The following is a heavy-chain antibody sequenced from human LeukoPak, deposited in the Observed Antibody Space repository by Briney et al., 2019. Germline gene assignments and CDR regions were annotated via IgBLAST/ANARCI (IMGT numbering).Heavy chain of an antibody. CDR3: AKDRDGGNFYFDY. V-gene: IGHV3-30*02. J-gene: IGHJ4*02. Sequence: PGGSLRLSCAASGFTFRSFGMHWVRQAPGKGLEWVSFIRSDGRATDYADPVKGRLTISRDNSRNTLYVQMNSLRDEDTAIYYCAKDRDGGNFYFDYWGQGILVTVSS. D-gene: IGHD4-23*01. CDR1: GFTFRSFG. CDR2: IRSDGRAT.